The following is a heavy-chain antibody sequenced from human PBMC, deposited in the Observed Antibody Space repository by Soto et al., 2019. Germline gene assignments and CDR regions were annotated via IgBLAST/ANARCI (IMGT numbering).Heavy chain of an antibody. D-gene: IGHD2-15*01. CDR3: ARQYCSGGSCYNAFDI. J-gene: IGHJ3*02. Sequence: GESLKISCKGSGYSFTSYWIGWVRQMPGKGLEWMGIIYPGDSDTRYSPSFQGQGTISADKSISTAYLQWSSLKASDTAMYYCARQYCSGGSCYNAFDIWGQGTMVTVSS. CDR1: GYSFTSYW. CDR2: IYPGDSDT. V-gene: IGHV5-51*01.